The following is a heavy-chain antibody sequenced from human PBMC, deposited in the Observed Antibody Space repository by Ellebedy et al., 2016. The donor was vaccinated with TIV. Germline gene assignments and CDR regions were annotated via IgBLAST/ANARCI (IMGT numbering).Heavy chain of an antibody. CDR1: GFIFSNYA. CDR3: ARAGSYLSEAVFY. D-gene: IGHD3-10*01. Sequence: GGSLRLXXAASGFIFSNYAMSWVRQAPGKGLEWVSGISGSGGSKYYADSVRGRFTISRDNSKNTLYLQMNSLRAEDTAVYYCARAGSYLSEAVFYWGQGTLVTVSS. CDR2: ISGSGGSK. J-gene: IGHJ4*02. V-gene: IGHV3-23*01.